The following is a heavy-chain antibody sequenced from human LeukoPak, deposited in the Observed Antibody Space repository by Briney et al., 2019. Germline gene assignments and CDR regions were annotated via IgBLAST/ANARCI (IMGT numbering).Heavy chain of an antibody. CDR2: ISISSSTI. V-gene: IGHV3-48*02. Sequence: PGGSLRLSCAASGFTFSNYAMNWVRQAPGKGLEWLSYISISSSTIYYADSVKGRFTISRDNAKKTLFLQMNSLRDEDTAVYYCARGETAVTSYLHVWGQGTTVTVSS. CDR3: ARGETAVTSYLHV. CDR1: GFTFSNYA. J-gene: IGHJ6*02. D-gene: IGHD4-17*01.